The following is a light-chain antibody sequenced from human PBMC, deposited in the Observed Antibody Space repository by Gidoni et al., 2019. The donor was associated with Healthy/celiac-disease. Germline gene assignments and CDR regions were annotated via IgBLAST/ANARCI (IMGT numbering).Light chain of an antibody. CDR1: QSISSY. CDR3: QQSYSTLGLT. CDR2: AAS. V-gene: IGKV1-39*01. J-gene: IGKJ4*01. Sequence: IQMTPSPSPLSASVGDRVTITCRASQSISSYLNWYQQKPGKAPKLLIYAASSLQSGVPSRFSGSGSGTDFTLTISSLQPEDFATYYCQQSYSTLGLTFXGXTKVEIK.